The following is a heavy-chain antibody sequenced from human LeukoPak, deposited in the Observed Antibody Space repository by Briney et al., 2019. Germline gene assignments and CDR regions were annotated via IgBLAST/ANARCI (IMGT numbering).Heavy chain of an antibody. J-gene: IGHJ4*02. CDR1: GFTFRSYA. CDR2: ISGSGGDT. D-gene: IGHD6-19*01. CDR3: AKTTAGNSSGRYPGWPVDY. Sequence: GGSLRPSCAASGFTFRSYAIYWVRQAPGKGLEWVSGISGSGGDTYFADSVKGRFTISRDHSKNTVFLQMDSLRAEDTAVYYCAKTTAGNSSGRYPGWPVDYWGQGTLVTVSS. V-gene: IGHV3-23*01.